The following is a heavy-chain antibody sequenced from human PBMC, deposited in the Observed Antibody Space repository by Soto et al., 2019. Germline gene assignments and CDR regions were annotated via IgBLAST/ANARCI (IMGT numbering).Heavy chain of an antibody. CDR1: GGTFSSYA. CDR2: IIPIFGTA. V-gene: IGHV1-69*13. Sequence: GASVKVSCKASGGTFSSYAISWVRQAPGQGLEWMGGIIPIFGTANYAQKFQGRVTITADESTSTAYMELSSLRSEDTAVYYCANIAVAGLDDAFDIWGQGTMVTVSS. J-gene: IGHJ3*02. D-gene: IGHD6-19*01. CDR3: ANIAVAGLDDAFDI.